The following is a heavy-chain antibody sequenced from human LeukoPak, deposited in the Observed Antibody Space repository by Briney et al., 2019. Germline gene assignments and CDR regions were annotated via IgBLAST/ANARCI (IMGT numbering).Heavy chain of an antibody. D-gene: IGHD6-13*01. CDR2: IYGADAA. J-gene: IGHJ4*02. CDR1: GFNVSSNY. CDR3: VTSTGQQFIPYDY. Sequence: GGSLRLSCAASGFNVSSNYMTWIRQAPGKGLEWVSLIYGADAAYYAESVRGRFMITRDNLKNTLFLQMNSLRVEDTAVYYCVTSTGQQFIPYDYWGQGTHVTVSS. V-gene: IGHV3-66*02.